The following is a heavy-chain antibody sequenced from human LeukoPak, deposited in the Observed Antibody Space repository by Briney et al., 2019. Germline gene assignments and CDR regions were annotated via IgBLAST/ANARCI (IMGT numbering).Heavy chain of an antibody. J-gene: IGHJ4*02. CDR3: ARIPVATYYFDY. Sequence: PSETLSLTCTVSGGSISSGGYYWSWIRQPPGKGLEWIGYIYHSGSTYYNPSLKSRVTISVDTSKNQFSLNLSSVTTADTAVYYCARIPVATYYFDYWGQGTLVIVSS. V-gene: IGHV4-30-2*01. D-gene: IGHD6-19*01. CDR1: GGSISSGGYY. CDR2: IYHSGST.